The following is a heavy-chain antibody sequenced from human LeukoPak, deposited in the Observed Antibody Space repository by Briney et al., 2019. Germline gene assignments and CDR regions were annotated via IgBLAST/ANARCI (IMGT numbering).Heavy chain of an antibody. D-gene: IGHD6-13*01. J-gene: IGHJ4*02. CDR2: IYYSGST. V-gene: IGHV4-39*01. Sequence: PSETLSLTCTVSDGSISSSSYYWGWIRQPPGKGLEWIGSIYYSGSTYYNPSLKSRVTISVDASKNQFSLKLSSVTAADTAVYYCARTSIAAAAPEFDYWGQGTLVTVSS. CDR1: DGSISSSSYY. CDR3: ARTSIAAAAPEFDY.